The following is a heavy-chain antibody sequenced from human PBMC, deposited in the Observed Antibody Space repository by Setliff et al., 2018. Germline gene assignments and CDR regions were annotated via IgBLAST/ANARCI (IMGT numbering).Heavy chain of an antibody. CDR1: GYTFTNYA. Sequence: ASVKVSCKASGYTFTNYAMHWVRQAPGQRLEWMGWINVGNGNTKYSQKVQGRVTITRDTSASTAYMELSSLRSEDTAVYYCARSGYDLLTGSINDAFDIWGQGTMVTVSS. CDR2: INVGNGNT. J-gene: IGHJ3*02. D-gene: IGHD3-9*01. CDR3: ARSGYDLLTGSINDAFDI. V-gene: IGHV1-3*01.